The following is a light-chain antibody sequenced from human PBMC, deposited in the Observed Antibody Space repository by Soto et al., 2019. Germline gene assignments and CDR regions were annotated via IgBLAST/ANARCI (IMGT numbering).Light chain of an antibody. Sequence: EMLMTQSPATLSVSPGERATLSCRASQSVSSNVAWYQQIPGQTPRLLIYGASTRATGIPVRFSGSGSGTEFTLTISSLQSEDFAVYYCHQYDDGPYTFGQGTKVDIK. CDR2: GAS. CDR3: HQYDDGPYT. J-gene: IGKJ2*01. V-gene: IGKV3-15*01. CDR1: QSVSSN.